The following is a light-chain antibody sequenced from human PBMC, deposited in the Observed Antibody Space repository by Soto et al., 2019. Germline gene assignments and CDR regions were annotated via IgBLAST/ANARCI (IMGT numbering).Light chain of an antibody. V-gene: IGKV3-20*01. J-gene: IGKJ3*01. CDR3: QQYGNSPRT. CDR1: QRVASSY. Sequence: ETVVTQSPGTLSLSPGDRATLSCRASQRVASSYLAWYQQNSGQAPRLLIYHASTRATGVPDRFSGSGSGTDFPLTISRLEPEDCAVYYCQQYGNSPRTFVPGTKVNI. CDR2: HAS.